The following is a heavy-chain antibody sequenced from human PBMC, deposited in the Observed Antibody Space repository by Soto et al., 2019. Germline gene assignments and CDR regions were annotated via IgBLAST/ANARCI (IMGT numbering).Heavy chain of an antibody. V-gene: IGHV4-4*07. CDR3: ARDLTTVARFDC. J-gene: IGHJ4*02. Sequence: SETLSLTCTVSGGSISAYYWSWIRQPAGKGLEWIGRIHTSGSTNYNSSLKSRVTMSVDTSKNQFSLKLSSVNAADTAVYYCARDLTTVARFDCWGQGTLVTVSS. D-gene: IGHD6-19*01. CDR1: GGSISAYY. CDR2: IHTSGST.